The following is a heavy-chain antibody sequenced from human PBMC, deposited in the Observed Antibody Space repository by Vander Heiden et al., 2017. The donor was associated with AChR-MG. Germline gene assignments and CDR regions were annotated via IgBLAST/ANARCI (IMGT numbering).Heavy chain of an antibody. V-gene: IGHV3-15*01. J-gene: IGHJ3*02. D-gene: IGHD2-15*01. CDR3: TTDHSYCSGGSCHDDVFDI. Sequence: EVQLVEPGGGLVKPGGSLRLSCAASGFTFCNAWMSWVRQAPGKGLEWVGRIKSKTDGGTTDYAAPVKGRFTISRDDSKNTLYLQMNSLKTEDTAVYYCTTDHSYCSGGSCHDDVFDIWGQGTMVTVSS. CDR2: IKSKTDGGTT. CDR1: GFTFCNAW.